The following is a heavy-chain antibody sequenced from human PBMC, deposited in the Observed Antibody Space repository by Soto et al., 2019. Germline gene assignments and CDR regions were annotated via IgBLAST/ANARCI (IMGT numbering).Heavy chain of an antibody. V-gene: IGHV4-34*01. CDR3: ARGQEGVVATH. Sequence: QVQLQQWGAGLLKPSETLSLPCAVNGGSFTGYYWSWVRQPPGKGLEWIGEIKDGGGTNYSPSLRSRVTISADTSKKQFSLKVTSVTAADTAVYYCARGQEGVVATHWDQGTLVTVSS. D-gene: IGHD2-15*01. CDR2: IKDGGGT. J-gene: IGHJ4*02. CDR1: GGSFTGYY.